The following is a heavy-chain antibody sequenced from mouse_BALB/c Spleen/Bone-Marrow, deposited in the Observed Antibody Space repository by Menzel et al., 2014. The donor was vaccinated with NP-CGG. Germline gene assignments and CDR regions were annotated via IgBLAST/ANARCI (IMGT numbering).Heavy chain of an antibody. CDR1: GYAFTNYL. J-gene: IGHJ4*01. CDR3: ARSIAYYYGRDY. CDR2: INPGSGGT. V-gene: IGHV1-54*03. Sequence: VQVVESGAELVRPGTSVKVSCKASGYAFTNYLIEWVKQRPGQGLEWIGVINPGSGGTNYNEKFKGKATLTADKSSSTANMQLSSLASDDSAVYFCARSIAYYYGRDYWGQGTSVTVSS. D-gene: IGHD2-10*02.